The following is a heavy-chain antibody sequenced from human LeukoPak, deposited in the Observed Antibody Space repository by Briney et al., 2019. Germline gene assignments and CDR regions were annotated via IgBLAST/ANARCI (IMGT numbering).Heavy chain of an antibody. J-gene: IGHJ4*02. D-gene: IGHD6-25*01. CDR2: MNPNSGNT. CDR3: ARRSGVDY. Sequence: XLEWMGWMNPNSGNTGYAQKFQGRVTMTRNTSISTAYMELSSLRSEDTAVYYCARRSGVDYWGQGTLVTVSS. V-gene: IGHV1-8*01.